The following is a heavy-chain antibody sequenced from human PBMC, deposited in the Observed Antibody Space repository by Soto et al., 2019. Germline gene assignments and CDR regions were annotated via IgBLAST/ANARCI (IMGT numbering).Heavy chain of an antibody. J-gene: IGHJ6*02. CDR3: AKDSEYSSSSGIQLWQYYGMDV. D-gene: IGHD6-6*01. Sequence: PGGSLRLSCAASGFTFSSYGMHWVRQAPGKGLEWVAVISYDGSNKYYADSVKGRFTISRDNSKNTLYLQMNSLRAEDTAVYYCAKDSEYSSSSGIQLWQYYGMDVWGQGTTVTVSS. V-gene: IGHV3-30*18. CDR1: GFTFSSYG. CDR2: ISYDGSNK.